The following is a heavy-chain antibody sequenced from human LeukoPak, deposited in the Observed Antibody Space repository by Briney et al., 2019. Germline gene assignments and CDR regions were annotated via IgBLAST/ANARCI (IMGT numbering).Heavy chain of an antibody. CDR3: ARESRDYYDSSGYDY. V-gene: IGHV3-23*01. D-gene: IGHD3-22*01. CDR2: ISGGGGSA. J-gene: IGHJ4*02. CDR1: GFTFSSYP. Sequence: GGSLRLSCAASGFTFSSYPMSWVRQTPAKGLQWVSAISGGGGSAYYADSVKGRFTISRDNSKSTLYLQMNSLRAEDTAVYYCARESRDYYDSSGYDYWGQGTLVTVSS.